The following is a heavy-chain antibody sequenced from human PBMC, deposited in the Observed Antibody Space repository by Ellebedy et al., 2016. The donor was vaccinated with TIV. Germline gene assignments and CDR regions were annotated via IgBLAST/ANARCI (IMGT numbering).Heavy chain of an antibody. CDR3: ARDGNSGTTDFDY. Sequence: SISSHYWAWVRQSPGKGLEWVANIKQDGSEKYYVDSVKGRFTISRDNAKNSLYLQMNSLRAEDTAVYYCARDGNSGTTDFDYWGQGTLVTVSS. CDR1: SISSHY. D-gene: IGHD1-7*01. V-gene: IGHV3-7*01. J-gene: IGHJ4*02. CDR2: IKQDGSEK.